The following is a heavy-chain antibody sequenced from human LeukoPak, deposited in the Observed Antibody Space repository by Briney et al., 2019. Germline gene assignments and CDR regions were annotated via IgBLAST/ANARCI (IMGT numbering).Heavy chain of an antibody. V-gene: IGHV1-8*03. Sequence: ASVKVSCKASGYTFTSYDINWVRQATGQGLEWMGWMNPNSGNTGYAQKFQERVTITRDMSTSTAYMELSSLRSEDTAVYYCAAEYSGYFLYGGQGTLVTVSS. CDR2: MNPNSGNT. J-gene: IGHJ4*02. D-gene: IGHD5-12*01. CDR1: GYTFTSYD. CDR3: AAEYSGYFLY.